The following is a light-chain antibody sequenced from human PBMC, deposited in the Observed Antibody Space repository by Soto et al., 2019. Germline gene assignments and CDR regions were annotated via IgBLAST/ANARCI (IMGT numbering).Light chain of an antibody. CDR1: QSVSGW. CDR2: AAS. V-gene: IGKV1-5*01. CDR3: QQYENWPWT. J-gene: IGKJ1*01. Sequence: IPITQSPSTLSASVGDIVTVTCRASQSVSGWLAWYQKKPGKAPKLLIYAASRLQSGVPSRFSGSGSGTDLTITISSLKSEDFAVYYGQQYENWPWTFCQGTKVDIK.